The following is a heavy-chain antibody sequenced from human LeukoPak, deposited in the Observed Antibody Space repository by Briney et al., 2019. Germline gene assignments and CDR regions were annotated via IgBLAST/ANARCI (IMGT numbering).Heavy chain of an antibody. Sequence: GGSLRLSCAASGFPFNVQTMSWVRQAPGKGLDWVASMRQDGSEIYYVGPVKGRFTISRDNPKNSLYLQMNRLRAEDTAVYYCARGGATRGRFENWGQGTLVTVSS. CDR1: GFPFNVQT. J-gene: IGHJ4*02. D-gene: IGHD1-26*01. CDR3: ARGGATRGRFEN. CDR2: MRQDGSEI. V-gene: IGHV3-7*01.